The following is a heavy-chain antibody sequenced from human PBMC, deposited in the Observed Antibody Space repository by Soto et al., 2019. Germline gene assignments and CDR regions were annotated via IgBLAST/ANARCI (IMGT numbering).Heavy chain of an antibody. CDR1: GFTLSSYA. CDR3: AKRATGHRTHYYFDY. Sequence: GGSLRLSCAASGFTLSSYAMSWVRQAPGKVLEWVSAISGSGGSTYYAGSVKGRFTISRETSKNTLYLQMNSLRAEDTAVYYCAKRATGHRTHYYFDYWGQGTLVTVSS. V-gene: IGHV3-23*01. J-gene: IGHJ4*02. CDR2: ISGSGGST. D-gene: IGHD1-7*01.